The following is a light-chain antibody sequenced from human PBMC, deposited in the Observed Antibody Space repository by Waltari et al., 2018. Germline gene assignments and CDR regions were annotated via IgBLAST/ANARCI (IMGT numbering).Light chain of an antibody. CDR3: QHYSSYPYT. V-gene: IGKV1-5*03. J-gene: IGKJ2*01. CDR1: QSVSHW. CDR2: KAS. Sequence: EIQLTQSPSTLSASVGDRVPITFRASQSVSHWLSWYQEQPGKAPKLLIYKASGLENGVPSRFSGSGSETEFSLTISGLQPDDFATYYCQHYSSYPYTFGQGTRLEIK.